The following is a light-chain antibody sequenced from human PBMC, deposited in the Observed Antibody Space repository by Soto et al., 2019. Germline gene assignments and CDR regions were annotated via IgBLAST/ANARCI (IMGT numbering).Light chain of an antibody. CDR3: SSYAGSNNLYV. CDR1: SSAVGGYNY. V-gene: IGLV2-8*01. J-gene: IGLJ1*01. CDR2: EVS. Sequence: SVLTQPPSPSGSPGQSVTMSCTGTSSAVGGYNYVSWYQQHPGKAPKLMIYEVSKRPSGVPDRFSGSKSGNTASLTISGLQAEDGADYYCSSYAGSNNLYVFGTGT.